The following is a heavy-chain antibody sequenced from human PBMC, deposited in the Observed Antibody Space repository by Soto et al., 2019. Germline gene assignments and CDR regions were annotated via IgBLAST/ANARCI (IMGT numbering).Heavy chain of an antibody. CDR3: AREGRGYCSSTSCRGDI. J-gene: IGHJ3*02. Sequence: QVPLVESGGGVVQPGRSLRLSCAASGFTFSSYGMHWVRQAPGKGLEWVAVIWYDGSNKYYADSVKGRFTISRDNSKNTLYLQMNSLRAEDTAVYYCAREGRGYCSSTSCRGDIWGQGTMVTVSS. CDR2: IWYDGSNK. D-gene: IGHD2-2*01. CDR1: GFTFSSYG. V-gene: IGHV3-33*01.